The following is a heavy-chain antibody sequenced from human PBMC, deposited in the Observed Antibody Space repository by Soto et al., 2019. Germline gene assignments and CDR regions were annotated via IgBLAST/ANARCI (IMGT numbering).Heavy chain of an antibody. V-gene: IGHV1-69*01. CDR3: ARMSWQQLVRVPFDY. CDR1: GGTFSSYA. Sequence: QVQLVQSEAEVKEPGSSVQVSCKASGGTFSSYAISWVRQAPGQGLEWMGGIIPIFGTTDYAQKFQGRVTITADQSTTKAYMDLSSLRSEDPAVYYCARMSWQQLVRVPFDYWGQGTLVTVSS. D-gene: IGHD6-13*01. J-gene: IGHJ4*02. CDR2: IIPIFGTT.